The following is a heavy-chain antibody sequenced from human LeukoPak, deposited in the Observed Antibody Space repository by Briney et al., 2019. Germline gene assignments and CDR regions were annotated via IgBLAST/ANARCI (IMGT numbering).Heavy chain of an antibody. CDR1: GFTFSNYA. CDR2: ITSGDST. V-gene: IGHV3-23*01. D-gene: IGHD6-13*01. J-gene: IGHJ4*02. CDR3: ARAYGSSWYDY. Sequence: GGSLRLSCAASGFTFSNYAMSWVRQAPGKGLEWVSAITSGDSTYYADSVKGRFTISRDNSKNTLYLQMNSLRAEDTAVYHCARAYGSSWYDYWGQGTLVTVSS.